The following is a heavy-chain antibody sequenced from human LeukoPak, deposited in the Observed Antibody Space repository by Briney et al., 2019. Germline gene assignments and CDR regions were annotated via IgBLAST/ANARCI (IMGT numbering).Heavy chain of an antibody. D-gene: IGHD3-10*01. CDR3: AKDIGSYYDY. J-gene: IGHJ4*02. V-gene: IGHV3-30*02. Sequence: GGSLRLSCVASGFTFSSNGMHWARQAPGKGLEWVTFIQYDGSKKYYADSVKGRFTISRDNSKNTLDLEMNSLRAEDTAVYYCAKDIGSYYDYWGQGILVTVSS. CDR2: IQYDGSKK. CDR1: GFTFSSNG.